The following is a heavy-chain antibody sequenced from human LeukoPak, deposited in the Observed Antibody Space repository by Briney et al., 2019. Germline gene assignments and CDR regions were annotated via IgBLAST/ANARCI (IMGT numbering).Heavy chain of an antibody. CDR2: ISSGSSYI. V-gene: IGHV3-21*01. D-gene: IGHD5/OR15-5a*01. J-gene: IGHJ6*02. Sequence: GGSLRLSCAASGFTFSSYSMNWVRQAPGKGLEWVSFISSGSSYIYYAESVKGRFTISRDNAKNSLYLQMNSLRAEDTAVYYCARDLSAGSFWGQGTTVTVSS. CDR1: GFTFSSYS. CDR3: ARDLSAGSF.